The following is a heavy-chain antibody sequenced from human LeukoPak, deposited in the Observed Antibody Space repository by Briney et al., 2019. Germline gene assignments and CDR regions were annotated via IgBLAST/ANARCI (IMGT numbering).Heavy chain of an antibody. CDR2: IKQDGSEK. D-gene: IGHD3-22*01. Sequence: PGRSLRLSCAASGFTFSSYGMHWVRQAPGKGLEWVANIKQDGSEKYYVDSVKGRFTISRDNAKNSLYLQMNSLRAEDTAVYYCARIDYYDSSGYSYYFDYWGQGTLVTVSS. V-gene: IGHV3-7*01. CDR3: ARIDYYDSSGYSYYFDY. J-gene: IGHJ4*02. CDR1: GFTFSSYG.